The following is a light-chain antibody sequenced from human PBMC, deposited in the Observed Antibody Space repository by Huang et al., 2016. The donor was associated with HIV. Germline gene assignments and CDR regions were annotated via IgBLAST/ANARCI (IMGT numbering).Light chain of an antibody. CDR1: QSVSSN. Sequence: EIVMTQSPATLSVSPGERATLSCRASQSVSSNLAWYQQKPGQAPSLLLYGASTRATGIPARFSGSGSVTEFTLTISRLQSEDFAVYYCQQYNNWPLYTFGQGTKLEIK. CDR3: QQYNNWPLYT. J-gene: IGKJ2*01. V-gene: IGKV3-15*01. CDR2: GAS.